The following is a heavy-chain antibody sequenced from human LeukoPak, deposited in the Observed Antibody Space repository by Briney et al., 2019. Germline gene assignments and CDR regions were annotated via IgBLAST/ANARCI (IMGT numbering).Heavy chain of an antibody. CDR2: IIPILGIA. CDR1: GGTFSSYA. CDR3: ARDLHYYDSSGYGGEAFDI. Sequence: VASVKVSCKASGGTFSSYAISWVQQAPGQGLEWMGRIIPILGIANYAQKFQGRVTITADKSTSTAYMELSSLRSEDTAVYYCARDLHYYDSSGYGGEAFDIWGQGTMVTVSS. D-gene: IGHD3-22*01. J-gene: IGHJ3*02. V-gene: IGHV1-69*04.